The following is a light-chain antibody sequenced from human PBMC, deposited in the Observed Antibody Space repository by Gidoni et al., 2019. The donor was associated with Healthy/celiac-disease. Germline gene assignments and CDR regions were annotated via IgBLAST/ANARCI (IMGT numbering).Light chain of an antibody. CDR1: QSISSW. J-gene: IGKJ1*01. CDR2: KAS. V-gene: IGKV1-5*03. Sequence: DIHITQSPSTLSASVGDRVTITCRSSQSISSWLAWYQQKPGKAPKLLIYKASSLESGVPSRFSGSGSGTEFTLNISSLQPDDFATYYCKQYNRPWTFGQGTKVEIK. CDR3: KQYNRPWT.